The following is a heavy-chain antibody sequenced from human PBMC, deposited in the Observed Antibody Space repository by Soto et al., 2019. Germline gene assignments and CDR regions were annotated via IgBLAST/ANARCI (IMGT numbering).Heavy chain of an antibody. Sequence: GPALVNPTETLTLTCSVSGFSLTLGRMAVTWIRQPPGKALEWLAHILSTGETSYATSLKTRVTISKDISKSQVLLTMTNVDPVDTATYFCARIDYTGSPLIDYWGQGTLVTVS. CDR2: ILSTGET. J-gene: IGHJ4*02. CDR1: GFSLTLGRMA. D-gene: IGHD1-26*01. CDR3: ARIDYTGSPLIDY. V-gene: IGHV2-26*01.